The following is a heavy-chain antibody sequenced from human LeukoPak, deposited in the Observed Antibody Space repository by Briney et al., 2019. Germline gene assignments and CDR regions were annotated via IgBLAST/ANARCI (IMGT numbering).Heavy chain of an antibody. V-gene: IGHV3-30*04. D-gene: IGHD3-22*01. CDR1: GFTFSSYA. CDR2: TSYDGSSK. J-gene: IGHJ4*02. CDR3: ARGARTVGITMIVVGFDY. Sequence: PGRSLRLSCAASGFTFSSYAMYWVRQSPGKGLEWVAVTSYDGSSKYYADSVKGRFTISRDNSKNTLYLQMNSLRAEDTAVYYCARGARTVGITMIVVGFDYWGQGTLVTVSS.